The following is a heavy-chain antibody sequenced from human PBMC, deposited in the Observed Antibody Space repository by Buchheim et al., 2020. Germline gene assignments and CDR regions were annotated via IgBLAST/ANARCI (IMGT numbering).Heavy chain of an antibody. Sequence: EVQPVESGGGLVQPGGSLRLSCAASGFTFSSHWMSWVRQAPGKGLEWVANIKQDGSEKHYVDSVKGRFTFSRDNAKNSLYLQMNSLRAEDTAVYYCARGRYCSSTSCYPSFAFDLWGQGT. CDR2: IKQDGSEK. J-gene: IGHJ3*01. V-gene: IGHV3-7*04. CDR3: ARGRYCSSTSCYPSFAFDL. CDR1: GFTFSSHW. D-gene: IGHD2-2*01.